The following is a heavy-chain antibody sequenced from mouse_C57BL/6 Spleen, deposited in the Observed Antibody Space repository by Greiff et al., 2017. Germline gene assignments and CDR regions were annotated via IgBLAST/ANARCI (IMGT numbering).Heavy chain of an antibody. CDR3: ARGSYSNYVDYVDY. CDR2: IYPGDGDT. V-gene: IGHV1-82*01. CDR1: GYAFSSSW. J-gene: IGHJ2*01. Sequence: QVQLQQSGPELVKPGASVKISCKASGYAFSSSWMNWVKQRPGKGLEWIGRIYPGDGDTNYNGKFKGKATLTADKSSSTAYMQLSSLTSEDSAVYFCARGSYSNYVDYVDYWGQGTTLTVSS. D-gene: IGHD2-5*01.